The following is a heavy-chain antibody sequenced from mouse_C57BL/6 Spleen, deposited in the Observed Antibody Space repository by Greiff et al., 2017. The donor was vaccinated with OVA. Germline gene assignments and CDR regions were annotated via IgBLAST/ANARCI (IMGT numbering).Heavy chain of an antibody. V-gene: IGHV3-6*01. CDR1: GYSITSGYY. J-gene: IGHJ2*01. D-gene: IGHD1-1*01. CDR2: ISYDGSN. CDR3: ARAGTVDYFDY. Sequence: EVKLQESGPGLVKPSQSLFLTCSVTGYSITSGYYWNWIRQFPGNKLEWMGYISYDGSNNYNPSLKNRISITRDTSKNQFFLKLNSVTTEDTATDYCARAGTVDYFDYWGQGTTLTVSS.